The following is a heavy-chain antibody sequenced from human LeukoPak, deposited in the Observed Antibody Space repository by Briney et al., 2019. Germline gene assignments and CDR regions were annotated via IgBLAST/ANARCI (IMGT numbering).Heavy chain of an antibody. Sequence: SETLSLTCTVSGGSVNSNTYYWTWLRQPPGKGLEWLGHMYYSGHVDYNPSLKSRLTMSLDTSKNQFSLKLDSVSAADTAVYYCARMVRFGEVTGYYYGMDVWGRGTTVIVSS. J-gene: IGHJ6*04. CDR3: ARMVRFGEVTGYYYGMDV. CDR2: MYYSGHV. CDR1: GGSVNSNTYY. V-gene: IGHV4-61*01. D-gene: IGHD3-10*01.